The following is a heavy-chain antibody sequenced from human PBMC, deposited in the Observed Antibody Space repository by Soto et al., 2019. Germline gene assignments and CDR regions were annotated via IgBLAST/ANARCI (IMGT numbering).Heavy chain of an antibody. J-gene: IGHJ3*02. CDR1: GFTFDDYG. Sequence: EVQLVESGGGLVQPGRSLRLSCVASGFTFDDYGMHWVRQAPGKGLEWVSGISWNSGRKGYGDSVKGRFTISRDNAKNSLYLQMSSVSIEDTALYYCAKDILWGGDGEFDAFDIWGRGTMVIVSS. CDR2: ISWNSGRK. V-gene: IGHV3-9*01. D-gene: IGHD2-21*01. CDR3: AKDILWGGDGEFDAFDI.